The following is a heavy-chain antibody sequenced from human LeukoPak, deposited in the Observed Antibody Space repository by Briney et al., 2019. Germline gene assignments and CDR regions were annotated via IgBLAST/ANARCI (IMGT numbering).Heavy chain of an antibody. CDR2: IIPIFGTA. Sequence: SVKVSCKASGGTFSSYAISWVRQAPGQGLEWMGGIIPIFGTANYAQKFQGRVTITADESTSTAYMELSSLRSEDTAVYYCASLYCSSTSCYIYGVYMDVWGKGTTVTVSS. CDR3: ASLYCSSTSCYIYGVYMDV. V-gene: IGHV1-69*01. D-gene: IGHD2-2*02. J-gene: IGHJ6*03. CDR1: GGTFSSYA.